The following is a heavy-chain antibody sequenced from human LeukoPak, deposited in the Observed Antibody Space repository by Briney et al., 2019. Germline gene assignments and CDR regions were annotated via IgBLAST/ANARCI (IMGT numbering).Heavy chain of an antibody. CDR1: GFTFSNYA. D-gene: IGHD6-13*01. CDR3: AKSTGWYSSSWYLIY. CDR2: VGSSGNT. J-gene: IGHJ4*02. Sequence: GGSLRLSCAASGFTFSNYAMSWVRQAPGKGLEWVSAVGSSGNTFYADSVKGRFTISRDNSKSTMYLQMNSLRAEDTATYYCAKSTGWYSSSWYLIYWGQGTLATVSS. V-gene: IGHV3-23*01.